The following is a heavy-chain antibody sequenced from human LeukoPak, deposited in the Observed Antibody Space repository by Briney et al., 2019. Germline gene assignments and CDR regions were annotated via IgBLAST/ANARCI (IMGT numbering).Heavy chain of an antibody. J-gene: IGHJ5*02. CDR3: ARDLGCSTSSCRYNWFDP. Sequence: GSLRLSCAASGFSCSTRGMSWVRQAPGKGLEWVAFISQSGGRSTDYADSVRGRFTISRDNSEDTLYLQMNSLRAEDTAVYHCARDLGCSTSSCRYNWFDPWGQGTLVTVSS. V-gene: IGHV3-23*01. D-gene: IGHD2-2*01. CDR1: GFSCSTRG. CDR2: ISQSGGRST.